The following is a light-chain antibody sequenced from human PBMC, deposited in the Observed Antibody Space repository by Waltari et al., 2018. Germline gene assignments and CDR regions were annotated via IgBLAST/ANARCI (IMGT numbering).Light chain of an antibody. CDR1: QSVSRNY. J-gene: IGKJ4*01. CDR2: GAS. Sequence: EIVLTPSPGTLSLSPGERATLSCRASQSVSRNYLNWYQQKGGQAPRLRIHGASIRATGIPDRFSGSGSGTDFTLTISRLEPEDFAVYYCQQYDGEVLTFGGGTKVEI. CDR3: QQYDGEVLT. V-gene: IGKV3-20*01.